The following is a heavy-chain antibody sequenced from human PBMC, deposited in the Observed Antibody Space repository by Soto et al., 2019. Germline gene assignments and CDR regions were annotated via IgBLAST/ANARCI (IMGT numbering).Heavy chain of an antibody. Sequence: SETLSLTCTVSGGSISSSSYYWGWIRQPPGKGLEWIGSIYYSGSTYYNPSLKSRVTISVDTSKNQFSLKLSSVTAADTAVYYCAPQPRDGYNYWERPNDSQRDNWFDPWGQGTLVTVS. CDR2: IYYSGST. J-gene: IGHJ5*02. D-gene: IGHD5-12*01. V-gene: IGHV4-39*01. CDR1: GGSISSSSYY. CDR3: APQPRDGYNYWERPNDSQRDNWFDP.